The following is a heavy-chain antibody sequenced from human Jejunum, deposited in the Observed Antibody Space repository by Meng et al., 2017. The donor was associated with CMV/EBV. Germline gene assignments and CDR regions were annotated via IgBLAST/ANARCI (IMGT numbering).Heavy chain of an antibody. D-gene: IGHD2-2*01. J-gene: IGHJ6*02. CDR3: ARQTVVAGSYYGMDV. V-gene: IGHV3-66*02. Sequence: GFAVSSNSLSWVRQAPGKGLEWVSIIYSGGTAYYADSVKGRFTISRDNSKNALSLQMGSLRAEDTAVYYCARQTVVAGSYYGMDVWGQGTTVTVSS. CDR2: IYSGGTA. CDR1: GFAVSSNS.